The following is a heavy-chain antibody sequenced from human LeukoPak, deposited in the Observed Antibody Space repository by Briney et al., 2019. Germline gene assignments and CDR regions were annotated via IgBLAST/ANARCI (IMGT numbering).Heavy chain of an antibody. Sequence: PGGSLRLSCAASGFTFSTYYMNWVRQAPGKGLEWVSSITTSSSYIYYADSVKGRFTISRDNGKKSLFLQMNSLRAEDTALYYCSKDTRDILTGYYNTAFDYWGQGTLVTVSS. D-gene: IGHD3-9*01. CDR2: ITTSSSYI. V-gene: IGHV3-21*04. CDR3: SKDTRDILTGYYNTAFDY. J-gene: IGHJ4*02. CDR1: GFTFSTYY.